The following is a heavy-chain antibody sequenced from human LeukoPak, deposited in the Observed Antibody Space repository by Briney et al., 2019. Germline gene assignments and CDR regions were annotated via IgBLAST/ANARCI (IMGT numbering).Heavy chain of an antibody. Sequence: SETLSLTCTVSGVSISSYYWSWNRQPPGKGLEWIGYIYYSGSTNYNPSLKSRVTISVDTSKNQFSLKLSSVTAVDTAVYYCARGGSYYAFWGQGTLVTVSS. CDR3: ARGGSYYAF. CDR1: GVSISSYY. V-gene: IGHV4-59*01. CDR2: IYYSGST. J-gene: IGHJ4*02. D-gene: IGHD1-26*01.